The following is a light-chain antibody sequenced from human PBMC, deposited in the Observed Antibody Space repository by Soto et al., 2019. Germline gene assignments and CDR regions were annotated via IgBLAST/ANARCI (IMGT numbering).Light chain of an antibody. Sequence: DIQITQSPSSLSTSIGDGVTITCRASQRINIYLNWYRQKPGKAPELLIYSASNLQSGVPSRFSGSGSGTDFTLTISGLKSEDFATYYCQQSFSTPTFGQGTRLEIK. J-gene: IGKJ5*01. V-gene: IGKV1-39*01. CDR2: SAS. CDR1: QRINIY. CDR3: QQSFSTPT.